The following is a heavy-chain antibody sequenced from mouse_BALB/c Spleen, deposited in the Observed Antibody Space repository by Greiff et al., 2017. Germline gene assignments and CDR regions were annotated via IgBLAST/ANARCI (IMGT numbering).Heavy chain of an antibody. CDR3: ARGGLDGYGPFDY. CDR2: ISSGGST. J-gene: IGHJ2*01. V-gene: IGHV5-6-5*01. D-gene: IGHD2-2*01. Sequence: EVQVVESGGGLVKPGGSLKLSCAASGFTFSSYAMSWVRQTPEKRLEWVASISSGGSTYYPDSVKGRFTISRDNARNILYLQMSSLRSEDTAMYYCARGGLDGYGPFDYWGQGTTLTVSS. CDR1: GFTFSSYA.